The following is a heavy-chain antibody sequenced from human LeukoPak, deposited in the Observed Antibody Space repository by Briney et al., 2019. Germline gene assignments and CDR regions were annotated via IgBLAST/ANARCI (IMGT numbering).Heavy chain of an antibody. CDR1: GGSIRNYY. Sequence: SETLSLTCTVSGGSIRNYYWIWIRQPPGKGLEWIGSIYYSGSTYYNPSLKSRVTISVDTSKNQFSLKLSSVTAADTAVYYCARTSSGSPDAFDIWGQGTMVTVSS. CDR2: IYYSGST. CDR3: ARTSSGSPDAFDI. J-gene: IGHJ3*02. V-gene: IGHV4-39*01.